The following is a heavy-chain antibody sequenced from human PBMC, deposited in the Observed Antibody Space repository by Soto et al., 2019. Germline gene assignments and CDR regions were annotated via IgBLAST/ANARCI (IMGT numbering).Heavy chain of an antibody. D-gene: IGHD2-21*01. J-gene: IGHJ5*01. CDR1: GGSISSGGFS. Sequence: SETLSLTCAVSGGSISSGGFSWTWIRQPPGKGLEFIGYIYYSGGTYYNPSLKSRVTISVDRSKNQFSLRLSSVTAADTAVYFCGRVVEGATRHTDFDSWGQGTLVTVSS. CDR2: IYYSGGT. V-gene: IGHV4-30-2*01. CDR3: GRVVEGATRHTDFDS.